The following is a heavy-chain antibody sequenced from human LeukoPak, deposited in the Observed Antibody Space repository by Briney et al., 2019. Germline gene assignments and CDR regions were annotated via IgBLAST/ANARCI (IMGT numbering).Heavy chain of an antibody. V-gene: IGHV1-18*01. CDR3: ARGVDLGNWFDP. Sequence: ASVKVSCKASGYTFTSYGISWVRQAPGQGLEWMGWISAYNGSTNYAQKLQGRVTMTTDTSTSTAYMELRSLRPDDTAVYYCARGVDLGNWFDPWGQGTLVTVSS. D-gene: IGHD5-12*01. CDR2: ISAYNGST. CDR1: GYTFTSYG. J-gene: IGHJ5*02.